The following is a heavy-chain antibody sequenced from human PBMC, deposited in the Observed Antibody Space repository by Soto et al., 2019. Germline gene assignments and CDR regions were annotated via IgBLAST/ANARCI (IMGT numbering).Heavy chain of an antibody. V-gene: IGHV3-23*01. CDR3: ARRGSGSYYDY. Sequence: EVQLLESGGGLVQPGGSLRLSCAASGFTFSSYAMRWVRQAPVKGLEWVSAISGSGGSTYYADSVKGRFTNSRDTSKNTLYLQMNSLRAGDTAVYYCARRGSGSYYDYWGQGTLVTVSS. J-gene: IGHJ4*02. CDR1: GFTFSSYA. CDR2: ISGSGGST. D-gene: IGHD1-26*01.